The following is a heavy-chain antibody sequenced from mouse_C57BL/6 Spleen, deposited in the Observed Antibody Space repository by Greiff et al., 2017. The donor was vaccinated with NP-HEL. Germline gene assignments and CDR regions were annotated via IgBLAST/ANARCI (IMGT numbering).Heavy chain of an antibody. V-gene: IGHV5-4*01. Sequence: VQLLQSGGGLVKPGGSLKLSCAASGFTFSSYAMSWVRQTPEKGLEWVATISDGGSYTYYADNVKGRFTISRDNAKNTLYLQMIHLKAEDTAMYYCAREAVFAYWGQGTLVTVSA. CDR2: ISDGGSYT. CDR1: GFTFSSYA. J-gene: IGHJ3*01. CDR3: AREAVFAY.